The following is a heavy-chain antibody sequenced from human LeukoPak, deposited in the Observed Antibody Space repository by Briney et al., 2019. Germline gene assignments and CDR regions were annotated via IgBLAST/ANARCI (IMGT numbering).Heavy chain of an antibody. CDR3: ARGGGLDV. CDR2: INHNGNVN. Sequence: GGSLRLSCAASGFTFTDYWMSWVRQAPGKGLEWVASINHNGNVNYYVDSVKGRFTISRDNAKNSLYLQMSNLRAEDTAVYFCARGGGLDVWGQGATVTVSS. CDR1: GFTFTDYW. J-gene: IGHJ6*02. V-gene: IGHV3-7*03. D-gene: IGHD3-16*01.